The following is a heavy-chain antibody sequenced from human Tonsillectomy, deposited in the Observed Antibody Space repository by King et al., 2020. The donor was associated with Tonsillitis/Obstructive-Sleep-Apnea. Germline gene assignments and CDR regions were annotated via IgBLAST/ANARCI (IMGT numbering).Heavy chain of an antibody. CDR2: ISSSSSTI. V-gene: IGHV3-48*02. Sequence: VKLVESGGGLVQPGGSLRLSCAASGFTFSSYSMNWVRQAPGKGLEWVSYISSSSSTIYYADSVKGRFTISRDNAKNSLYLQMNSLRDEDTAVYYCARWGSGLFGVVNFDYWGQGTLVTVSS. CDR1: GFTFSSYS. D-gene: IGHD3-3*01. J-gene: IGHJ4*02. CDR3: ARWGSGLFGVVNFDY.